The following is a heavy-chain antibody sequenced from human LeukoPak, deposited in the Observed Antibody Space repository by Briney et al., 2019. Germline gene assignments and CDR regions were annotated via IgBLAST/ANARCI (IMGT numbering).Heavy chain of an antibody. J-gene: IGHJ5*02. D-gene: IGHD2-15*01. V-gene: IGHV4-61*01. Sequence: SETLSLTCTVSGGSVSSGSYYWSWIRQPPGKGLEWIGYIYYSGSTNYNPSLKSRVTISVDKSKNQFSLKLSSVTAADTAVYYCARTCSGGSCYMSDPWGQGTLVTVSS. CDR2: IYYSGST. CDR3: ARTCSGGSCYMSDP. CDR1: GGSVSSGSYY.